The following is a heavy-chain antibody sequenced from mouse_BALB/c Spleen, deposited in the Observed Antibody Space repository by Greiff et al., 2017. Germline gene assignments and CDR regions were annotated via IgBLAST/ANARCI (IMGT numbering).Heavy chain of an antibody. Sequence: VQLQQSGAELVKPGASVKLSCKASGFNIKDYYMHWVKQRPEQGLEWIGWIDPENGDTEYAPKFQGKATMTADTSSNTAYLQLSSLTSEDTAVYYCNERQLGLGDYWGQGTSVTVSS. CDR2: IDPENGDT. J-gene: IGHJ4*01. D-gene: IGHD3-1*01. CDR3: NERQLGLGDY. CDR1: GFNIKDYY. V-gene: IGHV14-4*02.